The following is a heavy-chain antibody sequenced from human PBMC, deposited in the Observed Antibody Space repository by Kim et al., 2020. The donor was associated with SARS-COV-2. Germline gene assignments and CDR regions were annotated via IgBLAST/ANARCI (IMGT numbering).Heavy chain of an antibody. CDR1: GGSISSYY. V-gene: IGHV4-59*08. CDR3: ARHDRREQQLRAYHQGYFDY. CDR2: IYYSGST. Sequence: SETLSLTCTVSGGSISSYYWSWIRQPPGKGLEWIGYIYYSGSTNYNPSLKSRVTISVDTSKNQFSLKLSSVTAADTAVYYCARHDRREQQLRAYHQGYFDYWGQGTLVTVSS. J-gene: IGHJ4*02. D-gene: IGHD6-13*01.